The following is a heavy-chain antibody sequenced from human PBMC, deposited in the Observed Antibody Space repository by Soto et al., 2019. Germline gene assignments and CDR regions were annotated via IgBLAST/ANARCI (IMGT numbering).Heavy chain of an antibody. CDR1: GYTFTSYY. CDR3: ASGRMLMVGQ. Sequence: ASVKVSCKASGYTFTSYYMHWVRQAPGQGLEWMGKINPSGGSTSYAQKFQGRVTMTRDTATSTVYMERSSLRSEDTAVYFCASGRMLMVGQWGQGTLVIVSS. V-gene: IGHV1-46*01. CDR2: INPSGGST. J-gene: IGHJ4*02. D-gene: IGHD2-8*02.